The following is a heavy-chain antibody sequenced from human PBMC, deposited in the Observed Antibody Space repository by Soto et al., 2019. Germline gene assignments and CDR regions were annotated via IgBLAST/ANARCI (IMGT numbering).Heavy chain of an antibody. CDR1: GFTLSSYW. V-gene: IGHV3-74*01. CDR2: INNDGSNT. CDR3: ARDVSLVFDP. J-gene: IGHJ5*02. D-gene: IGHD2-8*02. Sequence: EVQLVESGGGLVQPGGSLRLSCVASGFTLSSYWMHWVRQAPGKGLVWVSHINNDGSNTNYASSVKGRFTIPRDNAKNTLYLQRNSLRAEDTAVYYCARDVSLVFDPWGQGTLVTVSS.